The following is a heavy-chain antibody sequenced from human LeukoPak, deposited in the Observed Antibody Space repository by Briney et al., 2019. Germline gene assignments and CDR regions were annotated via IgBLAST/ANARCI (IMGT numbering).Heavy chain of an antibody. J-gene: IGHJ4*02. V-gene: IGHV4-59*01. CDR1: GGSISSYY. Sequence: SETLSLTSTVSGGSISSYYWSWIRQPPGKGLEWIGYIYYSGSTNYNPSLKSRVTISVDTSKNQFSLKLSSVTAADTAVYYCARGWVDYWGQGTLVTVSS. D-gene: IGHD6-13*01. CDR3: ARGWVDY. CDR2: IYYSGST.